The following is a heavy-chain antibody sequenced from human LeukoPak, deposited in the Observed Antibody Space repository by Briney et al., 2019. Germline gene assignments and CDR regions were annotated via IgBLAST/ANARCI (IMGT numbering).Heavy chain of an antibody. CDR2: IRYDGSNK. Sequence: GGSLRLSCAESGFTFSSYGMQWVRQAPGKELEWVAFIRYDGSNKYYADSVKGRFTISRDNSKNTLYLQMNSLRAEDTAVYYCAKNLPYYYYMDVWGKGTTVTVSS. V-gene: IGHV3-30*02. CDR3: AKNLPYYYYMDV. CDR1: GFTFSSYG. J-gene: IGHJ6*03.